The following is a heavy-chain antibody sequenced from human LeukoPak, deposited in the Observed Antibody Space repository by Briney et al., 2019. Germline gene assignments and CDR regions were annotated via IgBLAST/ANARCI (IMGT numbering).Heavy chain of an antibody. CDR1: GGSISSYY. D-gene: IGHD6-19*01. CDR3: ARARYSSGWEGYYYYGMDV. J-gene: IGHJ6*02. V-gene: IGHV4-59*12. CDR2: IYYSGST. Sequence: SETLSLTCTVSGGSISSYYWSWIRQPPGKGLEWIGYIYYSGSTNYNPSLKSRVTISVDTSKNQFSLKLSSVTAADTAVYYCARARYSSGWEGYYYYGMDVWGQGTTVTVSS.